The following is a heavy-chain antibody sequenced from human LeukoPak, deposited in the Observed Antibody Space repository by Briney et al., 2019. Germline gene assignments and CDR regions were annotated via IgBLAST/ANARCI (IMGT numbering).Heavy chain of an antibody. CDR2: INHSGST. CDR3: ARHSLFRVYDSSGYYFN. J-gene: IGHJ4*02. CDR1: GGSFSGYY. D-gene: IGHD3-22*01. Sequence: SETLSLTCAVYGGSFSGYYWSWIRQPPGKGLEWIGEINHSGSTNYNPSLKSRVTISVDTSKNQFSLKLSSVTAADTAVYYCARHSLFRVYDSSGYYFNWGQGTLVTVSS. V-gene: IGHV4-34*01.